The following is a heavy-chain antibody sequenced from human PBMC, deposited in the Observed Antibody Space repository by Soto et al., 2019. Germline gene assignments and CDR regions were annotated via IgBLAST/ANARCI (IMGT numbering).Heavy chain of an antibody. Sequence: GGSLRLSCAASGFKFSIYGMNWVRQAPGKGLEWVSSNSSSSSYIYYADSVKGRFTISRDNAKNSLYLQMNSLRAEDTAVYYCARDGFDWLLGRGMFYYYGMDVWGQGTTVTVSS. J-gene: IGHJ6*02. CDR2: NSSSSSYI. CDR1: GFKFSIYG. V-gene: IGHV3-21*01. D-gene: IGHD3-9*01. CDR3: ARDGFDWLLGRGMFYYYGMDV.